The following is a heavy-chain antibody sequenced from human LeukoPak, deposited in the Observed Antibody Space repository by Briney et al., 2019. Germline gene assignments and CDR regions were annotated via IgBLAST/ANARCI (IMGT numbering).Heavy chain of an antibody. V-gene: IGHV1-18*04. J-gene: IGHJ5*02. CDR3: ARANMVRGVIIRNWFDP. D-gene: IGHD3-10*01. CDR2: ISAYNGNT. Sequence: GASVKVSCKASGYTFTSYGISWVRQAPGQGREWMGWISAYNGNTNYAQKLQGRVTMTADTSTSTAYMELRSLRSDDTAVYYCARANMVRGVIIRNWFDPWGQGTLVTVSS. CDR1: GYTFTSYG.